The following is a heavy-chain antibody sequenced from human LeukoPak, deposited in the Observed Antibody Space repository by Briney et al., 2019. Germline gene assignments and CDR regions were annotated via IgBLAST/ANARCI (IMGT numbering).Heavy chain of an antibody. J-gene: IGHJ4*02. Sequence: GGSLRLSCAASGFTFSSYRMHWVRQAPGKGLVWVSRINSDGSSPSYADSVKGRFTISRDNAKNTLYLQMNSLRAEDTAVYYCARDRSSSSWYVFDHWGQGTLVTVSS. CDR3: ARDRSSSSWYVFDH. V-gene: IGHV3-74*01. D-gene: IGHD6-13*01. CDR1: GFTFSSYR. CDR2: INSDGSSP.